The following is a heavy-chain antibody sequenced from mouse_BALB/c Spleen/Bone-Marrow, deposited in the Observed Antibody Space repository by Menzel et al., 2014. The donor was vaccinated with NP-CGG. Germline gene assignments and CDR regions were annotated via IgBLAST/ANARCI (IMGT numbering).Heavy chain of an antibody. Sequence: VQLQQPGPELVKPGASVKISCKASGYTFTDYNMHWVKQSHGKSLEWIGYIYPYNGGTGYNQKFKSKATLAEDNSSSTAYMGLRSLTSEDSAVYYCTRREYGNYGYAMDYWGQGTSVTVSS. V-gene: IGHV1S29*02. D-gene: IGHD2-10*02. CDR2: IYPYNGGT. CDR3: TRREYGNYGYAMDY. CDR1: GYTFTDYN. J-gene: IGHJ4*01.